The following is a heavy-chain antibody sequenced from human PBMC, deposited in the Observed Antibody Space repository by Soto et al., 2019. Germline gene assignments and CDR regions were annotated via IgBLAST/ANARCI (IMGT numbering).Heavy chain of an antibody. J-gene: IGHJ4*02. V-gene: IGHV1-69*13. CDR2: IIPIFGTA. D-gene: IGHD5-12*01. CDR3: ARARSRAGYPSLDY. Sequence: SVKVSCKACRSPFSSYAISLVRQAPGQGLEWMGGIIPIFGTANYAQKFHVRVTITAYESTSTAYMELSSLRSEDTAVYYCARARSRAGYPSLDYWGQGTMVPGSS. CDR1: RSPFSSYA.